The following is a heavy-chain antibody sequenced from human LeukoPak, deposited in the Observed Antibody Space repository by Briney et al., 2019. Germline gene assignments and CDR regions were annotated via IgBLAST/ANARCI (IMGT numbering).Heavy chain of an antibody. V-gene: IGHV4-59*08. J-gene: IGHJ4*02. D-gene: IGHD3-22*01. CDR1: GGSISSYY. CDR2: IYYSGST. Sequence: SETLSLTCTVSGGSISSYYWSWIRQPPGKGLEWIWYIYYSGSTNYNPSLKSRVTISVDTSKNQFSLKLSSVTAADTAVYYCARSAYYYDSNRGSYFDYWGQGTLVTVSS. CDR3: ARSAYYYDSNRGSYFDY.